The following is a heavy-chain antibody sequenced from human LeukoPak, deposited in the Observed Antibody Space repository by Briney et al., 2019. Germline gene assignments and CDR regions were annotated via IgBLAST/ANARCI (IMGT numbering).Heavy chain of an antibody. J-gene: IGHJ4*02. CDR3: ASSLLTRGRGPSDY. CDR1: GFTFSSYA. D-gene: IGHD3-16*01. Sequence: GGSLRLSCAASGFTFSSYAMSWVRQTPGKGLEWVSAISGSGGSTYYADSVKGRFTISRDNSKNALFLQMNSLRAEDTAFYYCASSLLTRGRGPSDYWGQGTLVTVSS. CDR2: ISGSGGST. V-gene: IGHV3-23*01.